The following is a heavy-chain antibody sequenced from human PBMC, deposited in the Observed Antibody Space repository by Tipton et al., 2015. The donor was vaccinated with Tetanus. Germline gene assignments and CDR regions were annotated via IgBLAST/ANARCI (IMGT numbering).Heavy chain of an antibody. V-gene: IGHV4-34*01. CDR1: GGSFSGYY. CDR2: INPSGST. Sequence: GLVKPSETLSLTCAVYGGSFSGYYWNWIRQPPGKGLEWIGEINPSGSTNYNPSLKSRVTISVDTSKNRVSLKLNSVTAADTAVYYCARGSKGSTAWFPDHYGMDVWGQGTTVTVSS. CDR3: ARGSKGSTAWFPDHYGMDV. D-gene: IGHD6-19*01. J-gene: IGHJ6*02.